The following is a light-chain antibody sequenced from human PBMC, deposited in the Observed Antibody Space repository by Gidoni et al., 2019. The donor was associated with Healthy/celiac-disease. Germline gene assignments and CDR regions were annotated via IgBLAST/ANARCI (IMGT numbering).Light chain of an antibody. J-gene: IGKJ1*01. Sequence: EIVLTQSPGTLSLSPEERATLSCRASQSVSNNYLGWYKQKPGQAPRLLIFDASSRATGIPDRFSGSGSGTDFTLTISTLEPEDFAVYYCQQYGNSPWTFGQGTKVEVK. CDR2: DAS. V-gene: IGKV3-20*01. CDR3: QQYGNSPWT. CDR1: QSVSNNY.